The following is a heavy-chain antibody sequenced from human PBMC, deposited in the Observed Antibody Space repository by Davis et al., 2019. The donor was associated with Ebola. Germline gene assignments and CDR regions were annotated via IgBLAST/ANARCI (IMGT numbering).Heavy chain of an antibody. D-gene: IGHD2-2*01. CDR3: ARGATYVVVPADYYYYYGMDV. J-gene: IGHJ6*02. Sequence: PSETLSLTCTVSGGSISSYYWSWIRQPPGKGLEWIGEINHSGSTNYNPSLKSRVTISVDTSKNQFSLKLSSVTAADTAVYYCARGATYVVVPADYYYYYGMDVWGQGTTVTVSS. CDR2: INHSGST. V-gene: IGHV4-34*01. CDR1: GGSISSYY.